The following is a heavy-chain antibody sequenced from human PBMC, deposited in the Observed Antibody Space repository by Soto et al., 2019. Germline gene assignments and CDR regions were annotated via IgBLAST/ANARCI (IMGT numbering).Heavy chain of an antibody. D-gene: IGHD2-21*02. V-gene: IGHV3-30-3*01. CDR3: AKGQPATVTYFDS. CDR2: ISYDGSDK. Sequence: QVQLVESGGGVVQPGRSLRLSCAASGFTFSPYTMHWVRQTPGKGLEWVAVISYDGSDKYYAGSVRGRFTISRDNSKNTLFLQMNSLRAEDTALYYCAKGQPATVTYFDSWGQGTLVTVSS. J-gene: IGHJ4*02. CDR1: GFTFSPYT.